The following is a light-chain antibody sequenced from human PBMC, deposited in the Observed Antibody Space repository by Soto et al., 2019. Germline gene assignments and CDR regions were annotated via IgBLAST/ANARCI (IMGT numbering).Light chain of an antibody. CDR2: KAS. CDR1: QSISRL. J-gene: IGKJ1*01. CDR3: QQYNSYSRT. Sequence: DIQMTQSPSTLSASVGDRVTITCRASQSISRLLAWYQQKPGKAPKLLIYKASSLESGVPSRFSGGGSGTEFTLTISSLQPDDFATYYCQQYNSYSRTFGQGTKVDIK. V-gene: IGKV1-5*03.